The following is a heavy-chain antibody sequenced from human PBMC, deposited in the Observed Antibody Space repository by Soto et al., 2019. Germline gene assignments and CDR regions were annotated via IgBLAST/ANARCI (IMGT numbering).Heavy chain of an antibody. Sequence: PSETLSLTCTVDSISTYYWNWIRQTPGKGLEWIGYIYYSGSTNYNPSLKSRVTIPVDTSKNQFSLKLSSVTAADTAVYYCARHSPYCGGDCYSYDYWGQGTLVTVSS. V-gene: IGHV4-59*08. CDR2: IYYSGST. J-gene: IGHJ4*02. CDR3: ARHSPYCGGDCYSYDY. CDR1: SISTYY. D-gene: IGHD2-21*02.